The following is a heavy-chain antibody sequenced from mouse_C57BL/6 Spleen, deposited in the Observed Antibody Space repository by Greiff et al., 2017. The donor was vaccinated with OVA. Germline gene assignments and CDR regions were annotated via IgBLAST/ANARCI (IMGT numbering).Heavy chain of an antibody. Sequence: VQLQPSWAELVRPGASVTLSCKASGYSFTDYEMHWVKQTPVHGLEWIGAIDPETGGTAYNQTFKGKAILTADKSSSTAYMELRSLTSEDSAVYYCTRSDDGYYDYAMDYWGQGTSVTVSS. V-gene: IGHV1-15*01. D-gene: IGHD2-3*01. CDR1: GYSFTDYE. CDR3: TRSDDGYYDYAMDY. J-gene: IGHJ4*01. CDR2: IDPETGGT.